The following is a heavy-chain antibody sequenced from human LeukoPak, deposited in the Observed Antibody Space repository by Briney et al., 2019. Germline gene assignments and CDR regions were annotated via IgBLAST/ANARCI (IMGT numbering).Heavy chain of an antibody. D-gene: IGHD3-22*01. J-gene: IGHJ4*02. CDR2: ISGSGGST. CDR1: AFTFNTFDNFA. Sequence: GGSLRLSCSVSAFTFNTFDNFAMNWVRQAPGKGLEWVSAISGSGGSTYYADSVKGRFTISRDNSKNTLYLQMNSLRAEDTAVYYCAKTYYYDSSGYSLDHWGQGTLVTVSS. V-gene: IGHV3-23*01. CDR3: AKTYYYDSSGYSLDH.